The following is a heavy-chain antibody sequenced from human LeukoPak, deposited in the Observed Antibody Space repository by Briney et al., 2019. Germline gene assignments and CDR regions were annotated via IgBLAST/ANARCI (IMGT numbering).Heavy chain of an antibody. Sequence: GTLSLTCGVSGGSITNTNYWTWVRQPPGKGLEWIGEVNLQGSTNYNPSLMGRVAISVDTSENHISLQLTSVTAADTAVYYCAREGGPYRPLDYSGQGTLVTVSS. J-gene: IGHJ4*02. CDR2: VNLQGST. V-gene: IGHV4-4*02. CDR3: AREGGPYRPLDY. CDR1: GGSITNTNY.